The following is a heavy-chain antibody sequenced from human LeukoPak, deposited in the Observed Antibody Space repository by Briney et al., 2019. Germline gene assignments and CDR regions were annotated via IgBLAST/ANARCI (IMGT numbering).Heavy chain of an antibody. V-gene: IGHV3-74*01. J-gene: IGHJ4*02. Sequence: GGSLRLSCAASGFTLNRYWMHWVRQSPGKGLVWVARINTDGSSTKYADSVKGRFTISRVNAKNSLYLQMNSLRAEDTAVYYCARDLDSSSSSRIDYWGQGTLVTVSS. CDR3: ARDLDSSSSSRIDY. CDR1: GFTLNRYW. CDR2: INTDGSST. D-gene: IGHD6-6*01.